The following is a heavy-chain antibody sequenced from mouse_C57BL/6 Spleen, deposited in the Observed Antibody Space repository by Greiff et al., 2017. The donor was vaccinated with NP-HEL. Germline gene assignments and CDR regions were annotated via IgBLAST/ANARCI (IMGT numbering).Heavy chain of an antibody. J-gene: IGHJ2*01. Sequence: QVQLQQPGAELVKPGASVKMSCKASGYTFTSYWITWVKQRPRQGLEWIGDIYPGSGSTNYNEKFKSKATLTVDTSSSTAYMQLSSLTSEDSAVYYCARCYDYEVPYFDYWGQGTTLTVSS. CDR1: GYTFTSYW. D-gene: IGHD2-4*01. CDR3: ARCYDYEVPYFDY. CDR2: IYPGSGST. V-gene: IGHV1-55*01.